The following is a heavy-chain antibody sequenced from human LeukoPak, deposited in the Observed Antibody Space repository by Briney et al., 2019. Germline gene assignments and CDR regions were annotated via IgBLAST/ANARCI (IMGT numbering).Heavy chain of an antibody. CDR2: ISSSSTYT. Sequence: GGSLRLSCAASGFTFSSFAMSWVRQAPGKGLEWVSAISSSSTYTDYADSVKGRFTISRDNAKNSLYLQMSSLRAEDTAVYYCARDWPDYWGQGTLVTVSS. V-gene: IGHV3-21*01. CDR1: GFTFSSFA. CDR3: ARDWPDY. J-gene: IGHJ4*02.